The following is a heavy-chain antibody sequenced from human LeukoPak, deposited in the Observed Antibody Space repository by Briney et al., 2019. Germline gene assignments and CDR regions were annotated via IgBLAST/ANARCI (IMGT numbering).Heavy chain of an antibody. V-gene: IGHV3-7*01. D-gene: IGHD1-7*01. CDR1: GFTFSSYW. CDR2: TKQDGSEK. J-gene: IGHJ4*02. CDR3: ARAHNWKYGSFDF. Sequence: GGSLRLSCAASGFTFSSYWMSWVRQAPGKGLEWVANTKQDGSEKYYVDSVKGRFTISRDNARNSLYLQMNSLRAEDTAVYYCARAHNWKYGSFDFWGQGTLVTVSS.